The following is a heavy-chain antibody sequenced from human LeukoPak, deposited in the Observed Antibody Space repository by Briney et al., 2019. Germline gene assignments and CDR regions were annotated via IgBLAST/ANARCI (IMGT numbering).Heavy chain of an antibody. D-gene: IGHD2-15*01. J-gene: IGHJ4*02. CDR3: ARICSGGSCYSDY. V-gene: IGHV4-39*01. CDR2: IYYSGST. CDR1: GGSISSSSYY. Sequence: SETLSLTCTVSGGSISSSSYYWGWIRQPPGKGLEWIGSIYYSGSTYYNPSPKSRVTISVDTSKNQFSLKLSSVTAADTAVYYCARICSGGSCYSDYWGQGTLVTVSS.